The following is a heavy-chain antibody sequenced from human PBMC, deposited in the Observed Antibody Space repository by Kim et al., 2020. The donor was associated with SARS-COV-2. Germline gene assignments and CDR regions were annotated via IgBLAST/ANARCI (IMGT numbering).Heavy chain of an antibody. CDR3: ARGYDFDWLLYYFDY. V-gene: IGHV1-8*01. Sequence: QKFQGRVTMTRNTSIRTAYMELSSLRSEDTAVYYCARGYDFDWLLYYFDYWGQGTLVTVSS. D-gene: IGHD3-9*01. J-gene: IGHJ4*02.